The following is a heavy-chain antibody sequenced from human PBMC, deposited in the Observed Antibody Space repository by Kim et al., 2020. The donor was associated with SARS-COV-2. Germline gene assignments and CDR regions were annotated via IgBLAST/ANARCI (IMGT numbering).Heavy chain of an antibody. J-gene: IGHJ4*02. Sequence: IYYADSVKGRFTISRDIAKNSLYLQMNSLRAEDTAVYYCARGFKGAGSWYWGQGTLVTVSS. V-gene: IGHV3-21*01. D-gene: IGHD3-10*01. CDR3: ARGFKGAGSWY. CDR2: I.